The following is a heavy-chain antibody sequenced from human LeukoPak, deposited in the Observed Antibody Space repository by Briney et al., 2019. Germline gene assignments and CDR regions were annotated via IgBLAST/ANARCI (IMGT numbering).Heavy chain of an antibody. CDR3: ARRGGVVPAAILWDWFDP. D-gene: IGHD2-2*02. Sequence: PSETLSLTCTVSGGSISSSSYYWGWIRQPPGKGLEWIGRIYDSGSTYYNPSLKSRVTISVDTSKNQFSLKMRSVTAADTAVYYCARRGGVVPAAILWDWFDPWGQGTLVTVSS. V-gene: IGHV4-39*01. CDR1: GGSISSSSYY. CDR2: IYDSGST. J-gene: IGHJ5*02.